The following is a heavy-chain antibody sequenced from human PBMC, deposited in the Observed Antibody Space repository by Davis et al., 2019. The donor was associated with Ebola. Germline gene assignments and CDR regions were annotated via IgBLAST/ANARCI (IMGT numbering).Heavy chain of an antibody. Sequence: GESLKISCAASGFTFSNYYMHWVRQAPGKGLEWVALISSDGSREYYADSVEGRFTISKDNSGNTLYLHMNALTAEDTALYYCAKLRSHDYTDSSDDFYLDLWGRGTLVTVSS. V-gene: IGHV3-30*18. CDR1: GFTFSNYY. CDR2: ISSDGSRE. J-gene: IGHJ2*01. D-gene: IGHD3-16*01. CDR3: AKLRSHDYTDSSDDFYLDL.